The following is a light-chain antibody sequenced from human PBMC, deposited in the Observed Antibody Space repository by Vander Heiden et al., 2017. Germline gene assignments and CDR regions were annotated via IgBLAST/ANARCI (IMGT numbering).Light chain of an antibody. CDR1: RSDVGSYNY. V-gene: IGLV2-11*01. CDR3: CSYAGSYTLV. CDR2: DVS. Sequence: QSALTQPRPVSGAPGQSVTISCTGTRSDVGSYNYVSWYQQQPGKAPKLMIYDVSKRPSGVPDRFSGSKSGNTASLTISGLQAEDEADYYCCSYAGSYTLVFGGGTKLTVL. J-gene: IGLJ2*01.